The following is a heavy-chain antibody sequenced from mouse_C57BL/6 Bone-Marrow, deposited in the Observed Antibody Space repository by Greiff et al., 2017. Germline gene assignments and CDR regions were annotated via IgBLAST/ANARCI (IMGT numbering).Heavy chain of an antibody. D-gene: IGHD3-3*01. J-gene: IGHJ4*01. CDR2: IRNKANGYTT. Sequence: EVKVVESGGGLVQPGGSLSLSCAASGFTFTDYYMSWVRQPPGKALEWLGFIRNKANGYTTEYSASVKGRFTISRDNSQSILYLQMNALRAEDSATYYCARCGTGYAMDYWGQGTSVTVSS. CDR3: ARCGTGYAMDY. CDR1: GFTFTDYY. V-gene: IGHV7-3*01.